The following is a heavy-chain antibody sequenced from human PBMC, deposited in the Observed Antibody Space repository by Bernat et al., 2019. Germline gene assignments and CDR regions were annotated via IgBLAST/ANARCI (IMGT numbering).Heavy chain of an antibody. D-gene: IGHD6-19*01. J-gene: IGHJ4*02. CDR1: GGSASSYA. V-gene: IGHV3-23*04. CDR3: AKEERSYSSGWHDYFDY. CDR2: ISGSGSRT. Sequence: EGERGERGGGGGEPGGARRGSCAAAGGSASSYAMSWVRKEKGKGREGGSAISGSGSRTEEEDAVEGRFTISRDNSKNTLYLQMNSLRAEDTAVYYCAKEERSYSSGWHDYFDYWGQGTLVIVSS.